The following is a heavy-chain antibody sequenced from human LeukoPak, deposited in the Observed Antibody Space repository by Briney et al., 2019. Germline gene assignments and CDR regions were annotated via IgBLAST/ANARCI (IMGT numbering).Heavy chain of an antibody. Sequence: SQTLSLTCAISGDCVSSNSAAWHWIRQSPSRGLECLGRTYYRYNWYNDYAVSVKSRITINPDTSKNQFSLQLNSVTREDPAVYYCARGSYGYNYWGQGSLVSDCS. CDR1: GDCVSSNSAA. J-gene: IGHJ4*02. CDR2: TYYRYNWYN. V-gene: IGHV6-1*01. CDR3: ARGSYGYNY. D-gene: IGHD5-18*01.